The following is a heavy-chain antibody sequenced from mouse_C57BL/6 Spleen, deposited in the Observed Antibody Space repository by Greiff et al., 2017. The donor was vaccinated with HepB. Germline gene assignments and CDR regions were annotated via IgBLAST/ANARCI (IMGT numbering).Heavy chain of an antibody. V-gene: IGHV3-6*01. CDR2: ISYDGSN. CDR3: AREDYYGRYAMDY. CDR1: GYSITSGYY. J-gene: IGHJ4*01. D-gene: IGHD1-1*01. Sequence: EVKLQESGPGLVKPSQSLSLTCSVTGYSITSGYYWNWIRQFPGNKLEWFGYISYDGSNNYNPSLKNRISITRETSKNQFFLKLNSVTTEDTATYYCAREDYYGRYAMDYWGQGTSVTVSS.